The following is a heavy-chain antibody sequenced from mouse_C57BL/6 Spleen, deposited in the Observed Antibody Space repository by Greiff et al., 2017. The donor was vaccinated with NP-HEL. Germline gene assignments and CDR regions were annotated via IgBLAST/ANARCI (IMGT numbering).Heavy chain of an antibody. V-gene: IGHV1-55*01. Sequence: QVQLQQPGAELVKPGASVKMSCKASGYTFTSYWITWVKQRPGQGLEWIGDIYPGSGSTNYNEKFKSKATLTVDTSSSTAYMQLSSLTSEDSAVYYCAREKGYDYDVFAYWGQGTLVTVSA. CDR2: IYPGSGST. CDR3: AREKGYDYDVFAY. J-gene: IGHJ3*01. D-gene: IGHD2-4*01. CDR1: GYTFTSYW.